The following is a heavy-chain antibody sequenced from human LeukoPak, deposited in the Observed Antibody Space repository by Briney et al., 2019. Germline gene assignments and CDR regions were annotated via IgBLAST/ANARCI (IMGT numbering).Heavy chain of an antibody. V-gene: IGHV1-8*01. CDR2: TNPNSGNT. J-gene: IGHJ5*02. Sequence: GASVKVSCKASGYTFTSYDINWVRQATGQGLEWMGWTNPNSGNTGYAQKFQGRVTMTRNTSISTAYMELSSLRSEDTAMYYCARVLRFLREGAVDPWGQGTLVTVSS. CDR1: GYTFTSYD. CDR3: ARVLRFLREGAVDP. D-gene: IGHD3-3*01.